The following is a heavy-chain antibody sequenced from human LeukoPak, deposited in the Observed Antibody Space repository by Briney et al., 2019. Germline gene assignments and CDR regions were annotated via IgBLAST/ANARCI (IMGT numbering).Heavy chain of an antibody. CDR2: ISYDGSNK. D-gene: IGHD3-22*01. J-gene: IGHJ4*02. CDR3: AKPPWDYYDSSGYYFDY. Sequence: PGGSLRLSCAASGFTFSSYGMHWVRQAPGKGQEWGAVISYDGSNKYYADSVKGRFTISRDNSKNTLYLQMNSLRAEDTAVYYCAKPPWDYYDSSGYYFDYWGQGTLVTVSS. V-gene: IGHV3-30*18. CDR1: GFTFSSYG.